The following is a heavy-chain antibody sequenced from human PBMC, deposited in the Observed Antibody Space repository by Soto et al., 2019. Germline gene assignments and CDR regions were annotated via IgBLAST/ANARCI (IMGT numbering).Heavy chain of an antibody. V-gene: IGHV3-7*01. CDR3: AREVWGPVD. D-gene: IGHD7-27*01. Sequence: EVQLVESGGGLVQPGGSLRLSCEASGFTFTSYTMIWVRQSPGEGLEWLANINEDGIQKNYVDSVKGRFTISRDNAKKSLYLQMNSLRVDDTAVYYCAREVWGPVDWGQGTLVTVSS. CDR2: INEDGIQK. J-gene: IGHJ4*02. CDR1: GFTFTSYT.